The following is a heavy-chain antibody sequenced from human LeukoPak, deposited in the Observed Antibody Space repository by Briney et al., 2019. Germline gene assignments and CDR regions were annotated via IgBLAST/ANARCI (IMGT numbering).Heavy chain of an antibody. CDR3: ARDSIAAAGSGWFDP. J-gene: IGHJ5*02. CDR1: GFTFSSYW. D-gene: IGHD6-13*01. V-gene: IGHV3-7*01. Sequence: GGSLRLSCAASGFTFSSYWMSWVRQAPGNGLEWVANIKQDGSEKYYVDSVKGRFTISRDNAKNSLYLQMNSLRAEDTAVYYCARDSIAAAGSGWFDPWGQGTLVTVSS. CDR2: IKQDGSEK.